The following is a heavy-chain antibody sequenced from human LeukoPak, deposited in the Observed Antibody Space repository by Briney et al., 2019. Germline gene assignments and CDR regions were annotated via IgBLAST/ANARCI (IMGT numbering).Heavy chain of an antibody. CDR3: ARGPIFGVVTT. CDR2: TYYSGST. CDR1: GGSISSYY. Sequence: SETLSLTCTVSGGSISSYYWSWIRQPPGKGLEWIGYTYYSGSTNYNPSLKSRVTISVDTSKNQFSLKLSSVTAADTAVYYCARGPIFGVVTTWGQGTLVTVSS. J-gene: IGHJ4*02. V-gene: IGHV4-59*01. D-gene: IGHD3-3*01.